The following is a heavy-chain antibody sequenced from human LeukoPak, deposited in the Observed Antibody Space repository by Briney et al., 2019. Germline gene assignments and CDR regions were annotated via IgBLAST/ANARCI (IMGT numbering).Heavy chain of an antibody. D-gene: IGHD6-13*01. CDR3: AKTYHSSSWYPCWFDP. CDR1: GFTFSSYA. J-gene: IGHJ5*02. Sequence: PGGSLRLSCAASGFTFSSYAMSWVRQAPGKGLEWVSAISGGSDYTYYADSVKGRFTISRDNSKNTLYLQMNSLRAEDTAVYYCAKTYHSSSWYPCWFDPWGQGTLVTVSS. CDR2: ISGGSDYT. V-gene: IGHV3-23*01.